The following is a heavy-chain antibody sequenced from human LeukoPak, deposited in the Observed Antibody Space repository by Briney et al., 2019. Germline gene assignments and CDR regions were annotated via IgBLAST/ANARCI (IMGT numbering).Heavy chain of an antibody. CDR3: ARSGNSDDHFDH. CDR2: IYPGDSDT. J-gene: IGHJ4*02. CDR1: GYRFSIYW. Sequence: AESLQISCEGSGYRFSIYWIGWVRQMPGKGLEWMGIIYPGDSDTIYSPSFQDQVTISADESITTAYLQWSSLKASDTAMYFCARSGNSDDHFDHWCQGTLVTVSS. D-gene: IGHD4-23*01. V-gene: IGHV5-51*01.